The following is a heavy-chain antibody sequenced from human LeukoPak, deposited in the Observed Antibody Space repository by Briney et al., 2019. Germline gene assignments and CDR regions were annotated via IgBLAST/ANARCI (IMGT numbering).Heavy chain of an antibody. J-gene: IGHJ4*02. V-gene: IGHV3-20*04. CDR3: ARDGGYCSGGSCYRYFDY. Sequence: PGGPLRLSCAASGFTFDDYGMSWVRQAPGKGLEWVAGINGNGGSTGYADSVKGRFTISRDNAKNSLYLQMNSLRAGDTAWYYCARDGGYCSGGSCYRYFDYWGQETLVTVSS. D-gene: IGHD2-15*01. CDR2: INGNGGST. CDR1: GFTFDDYG.